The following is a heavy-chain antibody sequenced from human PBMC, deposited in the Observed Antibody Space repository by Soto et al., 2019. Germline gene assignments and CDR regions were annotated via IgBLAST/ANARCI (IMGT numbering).Heavy chain of an antibody. Sequence: APLKGSCKSSGYTLYSDRISRVRHAPGQGLEWMGRISADNGNTKYAQKFRGRVTMTTDTSTSTVYMELRNLRSDDTAVYYCTRCIQQDYYYGMDVWAEGTTVTVSS. CDR3: TRCIQQDYYYGMDV. V-gene: IGHV1-18*01. J-gene: IGHJ6*04. CDR1: GYTLYSDR. D-gene: IGHD5-18*01. CDR2: ISADNGNT.